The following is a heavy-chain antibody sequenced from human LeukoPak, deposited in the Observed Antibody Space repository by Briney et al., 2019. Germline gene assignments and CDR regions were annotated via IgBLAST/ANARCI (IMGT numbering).Heavy chain of an antibody. CDR1: GGSISSYY. D-gene: IGHD3-3*01. V-gene: IGHV4-59*12. CDR3: ARVRKDTIFGVVIGSYYYYMDV. CDR2: IYYSGST. Sequence: SETLSLTCTVSGGSISSYYWSWIRQPPGKGLEWIGYIYYSGSTNYNPSLKSRVTISVDTSKDQFSLKLSSVTAADTAVYYCARVRKDTIFGVVIGSYYYYMDVWGKGTTVTVSS. J-gene: IGHJ6*03.